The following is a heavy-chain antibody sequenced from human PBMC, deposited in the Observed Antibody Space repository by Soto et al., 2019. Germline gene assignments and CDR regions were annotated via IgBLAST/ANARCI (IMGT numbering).Heavy chain of an antibody. V-gene: IGHV1-2*04. CDR1: GYTFTGYY. CDR2: INPNSGGT. J-gene: IGHJ4*02. CDR3: ARSSRGHYFDY. Sequence: QVQLVQSGAEVKKPGASVKVSCKASGYTFTGYYMHWVRQAPGQGLEWMGWINPNSGGTNYAQKCQGWVTMTRDTSISTAYMELSRLRSDDTAVYYCARSSRGHYFDYWGQGPLVTVSS. D-gene: IGHD6-13*01.